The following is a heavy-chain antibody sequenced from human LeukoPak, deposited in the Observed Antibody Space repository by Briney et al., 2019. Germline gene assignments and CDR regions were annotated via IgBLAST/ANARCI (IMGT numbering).Heavy chain of an antibody. V-gene: IGHV1-69*13. J-gene: IGHJ4*02. D-gene: IGHD3-22*01. CDR1: GGTFSSYA. CDR3: ARNEWKYYYDSSGYHPLGGY. Sequence: GASVKVSCKASGGTFSSYAISWVRQAPGQGLEWMGGIIPIFGTANYAQKFQGRVTITADESTSTAYMGLSSLRSEDTAVYYCARNEWKYYYDSSGYHPLGGYWGQGTLVTVSS. CDR2: IIPIFGTA.